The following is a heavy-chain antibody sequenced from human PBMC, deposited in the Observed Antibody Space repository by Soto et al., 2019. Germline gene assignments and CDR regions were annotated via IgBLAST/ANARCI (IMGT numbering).Heavy chain of an antibody. CDR2: ISSSSSYI. J-gene: IGHJ3*02. CDR1: GFTFSNYN. Sequence: GGPLRLSCAASGFTFSNYNMNWVRQAPGKGMEWVSSISSSSSYIYYADSVKGRFTISRDNAKNSLYLQMNSLRAEDTAVYYCARAPPLEWSSSFDIWGQGTMVTVSS. V-gene: IGHV3-21*01. CDR3: ARAPPLEWSSSFDI. D-gene: IGHD3-3*01.